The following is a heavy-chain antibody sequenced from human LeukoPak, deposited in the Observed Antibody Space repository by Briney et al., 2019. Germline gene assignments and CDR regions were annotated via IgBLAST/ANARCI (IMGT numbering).Heavy chain of an antibody. CDR1: GGSISSGSYY. V-gene: IGHV4-61*02. Sequence: KPSETLSLTCTVSGGSISSGSYYWSWIRQPAGKGLEWIGRIYTSGSTNYNPSLKSRVTISVDTSKNQFSLKLSSVTAADTAVYYCAREYTLYISGWFIDYWGQGTVVTVSS. J-gene: IGHJ4*02. CDR2: IYTSGST. CDR3: AREYTLYISGWFIDY. D-gene: IGHD6-19*01.